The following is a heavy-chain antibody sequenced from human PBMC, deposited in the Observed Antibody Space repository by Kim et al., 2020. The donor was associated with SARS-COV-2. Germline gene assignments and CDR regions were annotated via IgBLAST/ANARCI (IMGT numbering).Heavy chain of an antibody. D-gene: IGHD3-10*01. J-gene: IGHJ5*02. CDR1: GGSLSGYY. V-gene: IGHV4-34*01. CDR2: IDQSGDI. CDR3: ARRVGAGSYSA. Sequence: SETLSLTCAVYGGSLSGYYWNWIRQPPGKGLEWIGEIDQSGDINYIPSLKSRVTISVDTSKNQFSLKLTSVTAADTAIYYCARRVGAGSYSAWAQGTLVTVSS.